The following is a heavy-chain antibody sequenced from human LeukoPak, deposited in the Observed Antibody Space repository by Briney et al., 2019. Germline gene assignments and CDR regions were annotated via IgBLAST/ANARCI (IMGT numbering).Heavy chain of an antibody. V-gene: IGHV4-34*01. D-gene: IGHD4-17*01. Sequence: SETLSLTCAVYGGSSSGYYWSWIRQPPGKGLEWIGEINHSGSTNYNPSLKSRVTISVDTSKNQFSLKLSSVTAADTAVYYCASLYGDYGHDAFDIWGQGTMVTVSS. CDR3: ASLYGDYGHDAFDI. CDR2: INHSGST. CDR1: GGSSSGYY. J-gene: IGHJ3*02.